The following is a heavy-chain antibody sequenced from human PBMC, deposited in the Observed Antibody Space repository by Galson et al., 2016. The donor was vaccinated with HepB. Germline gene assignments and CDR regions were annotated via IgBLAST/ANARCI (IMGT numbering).Heavy chain of an antibody. CDR3: AKEMTALSARTLDY. CDR1: GFTFSSYG. D-gene: IGHD2-21*02. CDR2: ISHDGCVQ. V-gene: IGHV3-30*18. Sequence: SLRLSCATSGFTFSSYGMQWVRQAPGKGLEWVAVISHDGCVQHYADSVKGRFTISRDNSKNTLYLQMNSLRSEDTAVYYCAKEMTALSARTLDYWGQGTLVTVSS. J-gene: IGHJ4*02.